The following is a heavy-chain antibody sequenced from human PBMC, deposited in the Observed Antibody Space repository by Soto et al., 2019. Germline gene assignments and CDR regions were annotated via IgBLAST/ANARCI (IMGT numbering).Heavy chain of an antibody. CDR2: IHHTGST. Sequence: QVQLQESGPGLVKPSGTMSLTCAVSGASIISENWWTWVRQSPGKGLEWIGEIHHTGSTTYNPSLDSRVTMSVHQAKNHFSLILSSVTAADTALYYCAKSWELRRFFASWGQGTLVTVSS. V-gene: IGHV4-4*02. CDR1: GASIISENW. J-gene: IGHJ4*02. CDR3: AKSWELRRFFAS. D-gene: IGHD1-26*01.